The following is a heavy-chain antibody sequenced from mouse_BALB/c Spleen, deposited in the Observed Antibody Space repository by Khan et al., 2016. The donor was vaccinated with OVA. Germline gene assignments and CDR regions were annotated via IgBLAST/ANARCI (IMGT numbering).Heavy chain of an antibody. CDR3: AIVGNYWYFDV. V-gene: IGHV9-3-1*01. D-gene: IGHD2-1*01. CDR2: INTYTGEP. J-gene: IGHJ1*01. Sequence: QIQLVQSGPELKKPGETVKISCKASGYTFTNYGMNWVKQAPGKGLKWMGWINTYTGEPTYGDDLKGRFAFSLETSASTAYLQINNLKNEDTATSFCAIVGNYWYFDVWGAGTTVTVSS. CDR1: GYTFTNYG.